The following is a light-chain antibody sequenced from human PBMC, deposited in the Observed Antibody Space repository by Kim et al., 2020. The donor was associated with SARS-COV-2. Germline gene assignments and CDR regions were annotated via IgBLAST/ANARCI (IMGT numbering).Light chain of an antibody. V-gene: IGKV2-28*01. CDR2: LGS. CDR3: MQALQTPIT. CDR1: QSLLHSNGYNY. Sequence: DIVLTQSPLSLPVTPGEPASISCRSSQSLLHSNGYNYLDWYLQKPGQSPQLVIYLGSSRASGVPDRFSGSGSGTDFTLKISRGEAEDVGVYYCMQALQTPITVGQGTRLEIK. J-gene: IGKJ5*01.